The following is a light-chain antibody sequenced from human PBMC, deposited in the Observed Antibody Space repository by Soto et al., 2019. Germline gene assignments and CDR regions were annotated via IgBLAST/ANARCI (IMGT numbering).Light chain of an antibody. J-gene: IGLJ2*01. Sequence: QSVLTQPPSASGSPGQSVTISCTGTSSDVGAYNYVSWYQQRPGKAPKLMIYEVTKRPSGVPDRFSGSKSGNTASLTVSGLQAEEEADYYCSSYAKTISVVFGGGTKVTVL. V-gene: IGLV2-8*01. CDR1: SSDVGAYNY. CDR3: SSYAKTISVV. CDR2: EVT.